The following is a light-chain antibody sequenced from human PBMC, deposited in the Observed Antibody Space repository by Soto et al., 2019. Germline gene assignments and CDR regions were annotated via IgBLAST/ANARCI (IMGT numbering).Light chain of an antibody. V-gene: IGKV2D-29*01. CDR3: MLPIHVPWP. J-gene: IGKJ3*01. CDR2: EVS. CDR1: QSLLHSDGKTY. Sequence: PASISCRSSQSLLHSDGKTYFYWYLQKPGQPPQLLIYEVSNRFSGVPDRFSGSGSGSDFTLKVSRVGVEDGDAYYCMLPIHVPWPFGAGTKVDIK.